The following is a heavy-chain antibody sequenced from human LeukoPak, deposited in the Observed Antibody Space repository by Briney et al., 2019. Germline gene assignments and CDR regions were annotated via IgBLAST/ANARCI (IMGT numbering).Heavy chain of an antibody. CDR1: GFTFSSYS. Sequence: GGSLRLSCAASGFTFSSYSMNWVRQAPGKGLEWVSYISSSSSTIYYADSVKGRFTISRDNSKNTLYLQMNSLRAEDTAVYYCAKDMEWGSSGWFDYWGQGTLVTVSS. CDR2: ISSSSSTI. V-gene: IGHV3-48*01. CDR3: AKDMEWGSSGWFDY. J-gene: IGHJ4*02. D-gene: IGHD6-19*01.